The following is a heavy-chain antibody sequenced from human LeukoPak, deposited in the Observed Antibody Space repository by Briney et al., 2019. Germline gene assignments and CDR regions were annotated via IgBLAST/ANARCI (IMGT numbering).Heavy chain of an antibody. CDR1: GGSISSYY. Sequence: SETLSLTCTVSGGSISSYYWSWIRQPAGKGLEWIGRIYTSGSTNYNPSLESRVTMSLDTSKNQFSLKLSSVAAADTAVYYCARLVIVAAAGPFDYWGQGTLVTVSS. D-gene: IGHD6-13*01. J-gene: IGHJ4*02. CDR2: IYTSGST. V-gene: IGHV4-4*07. CDR3: ARLVIVAAAGPFDY.